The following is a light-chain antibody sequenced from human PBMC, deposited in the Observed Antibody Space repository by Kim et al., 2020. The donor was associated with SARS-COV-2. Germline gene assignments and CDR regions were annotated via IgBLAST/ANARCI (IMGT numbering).Light chain of an antibody. CDR3: QVWDSSSDHPGVV. V-gene: IGLV3-21*03. Sequence: SYELTQPPSVSVAPGKTARITCGGNNIGSKSVHWYQQKPGQAPVLVVYDDSDRPSGIPDRFSGSNSGNTATLTISRVEAGDEADYYCQVWDSSSDHPGVVFGGGTQLTVL. J-gene: IGLJ2*01. CDR2: DDS. CDR1: NIGSKS.